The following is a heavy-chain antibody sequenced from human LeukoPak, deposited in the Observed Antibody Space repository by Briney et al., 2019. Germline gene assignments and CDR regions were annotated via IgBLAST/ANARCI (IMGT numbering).Heavy chain of an antibody. Sequence: GGSLRLSCAASGITVSSNYMSWVRQAPGKGLEWVSVIYTGGSTDYADSVKGRFAISRDNSKNTLYLQMNSLRPEDTAVYYCAKEGDYYGSGSYRDGFDIWGQGTMVTVSS. V-gene: IGHV3-66*01. J-gene: IGHJ3*02. CDR1: GITVSSNY. CDR2: IYTGGST. D-gene: IGHD3-10*01. CDR3: AKEGDYYGSGSYRDGFDI.